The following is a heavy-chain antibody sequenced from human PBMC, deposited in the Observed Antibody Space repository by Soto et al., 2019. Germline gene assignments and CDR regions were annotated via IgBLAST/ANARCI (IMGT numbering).Heavy chain of an antibody. CDR3: AKDLYYYGSGTYYPTDN. J-gene: IGHJ4*02. CDR2: ISENGFRA. D-gene: IGHD3-10*01. CDR1: VFTFSSYA. Sequence: EVQLLESGGGLRQPGGSLRLSCAASVFTFSSYAMTWVRQAPGKGLEWVSGISENGFRAHYADSVKGRFTIFRDNSKDTLYLQMDSLRPEDTAVYYCAKDLYYYGSGTYYPTDNWGQGTLVTVSS. V-gene: IGHV3-23*01.